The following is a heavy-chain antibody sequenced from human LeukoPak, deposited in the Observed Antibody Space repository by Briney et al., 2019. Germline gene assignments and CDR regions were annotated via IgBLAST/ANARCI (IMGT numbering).Heavy chain of an antibody. J-gene: IGHJ5*02. V-gene: IGHV1-46*01. D-gene: IGHD3-9*01. CDR1: GFSFTTYY. Sequence: ASVKASCKTSGFSFTTYYLHWVRLAPGQGLKWMAMINPSGGSTNYAQEFQGRLTMTRDTSTSTVYMELTSLRSDDTAFYYCARSWWGTDWSLSDNWFDPWGQGTLVTVSS. CDR2: INPSGGST. CDR3: ARSWWGTDWSLSDNWFDP.